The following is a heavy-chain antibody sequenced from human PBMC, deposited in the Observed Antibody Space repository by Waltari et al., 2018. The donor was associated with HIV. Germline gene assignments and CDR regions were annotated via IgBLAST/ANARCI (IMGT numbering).Heavy chain of an antibody. Sequence: QVQLVQSGAEVKKPGSSVKVSCKASGGTFSSYAISWVRQAPGQGLEWMGGITPIFGTANYAQKFQGRVTITADKSTSTAYMELSSLRSEDTAVDYCARERGIAVAAPGAFDIWGQGTMVTVSS. CDR2: ITPIFGTA. V-gene: IGHV1-69*06. CDR3: ARERGIAVAAPGAFDI. J-gene: IGHJ3*02. CDR1: GGTFSSYA. D-gene: IGHD6-19*01.